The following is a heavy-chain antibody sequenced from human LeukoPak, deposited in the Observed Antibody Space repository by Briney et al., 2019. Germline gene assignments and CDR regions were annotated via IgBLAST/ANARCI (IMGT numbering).Heavy chain of an antibody. J-gene: IGHJ4*02. CDR2: ISSSSSTI. V-gene: IGHV3-48*01. CDR1: GFTFSSYS. D-gene: IGHD3-10*01. CDR3: AKDNSPYYGSGRPIDY. Sequence: GGSLRLSCAAPGFTFSSYSMNWVRQAPGKGLEWVSYISSSSSTIYYADSVKGRFTISRDNARNSLYLQMNSLRAEDTAVYYCAKDNSPYYGSGRPIDYWGQGTLVTVSS.